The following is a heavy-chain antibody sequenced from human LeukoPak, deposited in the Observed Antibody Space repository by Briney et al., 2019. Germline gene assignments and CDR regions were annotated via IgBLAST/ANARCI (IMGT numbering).Heavy chain of an antibody. J-gene: IGHJ6*02. Sequence: RSLRLSCAASGFTFSSYGMHWVRQAPGKGLEWVAVIWYDGSNKYYADSVKGRFTISRDNSKNTLYLQMNSLRAEDTAVYYCARDRQLAYYDFWSGYCSPKDYYYGMDVWGQGTTVTVSS. CDR2: IWYDGSNK. V-gene: IGHV3-33*01. D-gene: IGHD3-3*01. CDR3: ARDRQLAYYDFWSGYCSPKDYYYGMDV. CDR1: GFTFSSYG.